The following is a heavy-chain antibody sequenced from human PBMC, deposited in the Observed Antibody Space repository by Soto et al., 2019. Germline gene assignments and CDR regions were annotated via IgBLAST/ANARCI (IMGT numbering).Heavy chain of an antibody. CDR3: AREAVTTIFNYYYYYGMDV. Sequence: SETLSLTCTFSGCSISSGGYYWSWIRQHPGKGLEWIGYIYYNGSTYYNPSLKSRVSISVDTSKNQFSLKVTSVIAADTAVYYCAREAVTTIFNYYYYYGMDVWGQGTTVTVSS. V-gene: IGHV4-31*03. D-gene: IGHD3-3*01. CDR2: IYYNGST. J-gene: IGHJ6*02. CDR1: GCSISSGGYY.